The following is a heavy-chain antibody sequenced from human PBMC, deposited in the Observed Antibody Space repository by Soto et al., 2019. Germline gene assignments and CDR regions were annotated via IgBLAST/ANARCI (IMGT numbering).Heavy chain of an antibody. J-gene: IGHJ5*02. Sequence: SETLSLTCTVSGGSISSYYWSWIRQPAGKGLEWIGRIYTSGSTNYNPSLKSRVTMSVDTSKNQFSLKLSSVTAADTAVYYCARHMTTVNSNWLDPWGQGTLVTVSS. CDR3: ARHMTTVNSNWLDP. D-gene: IGHD4-4*01. V-gene: IGHV4-4*07. CDR1: GGSISSYY. CDR2: IYTSGST.